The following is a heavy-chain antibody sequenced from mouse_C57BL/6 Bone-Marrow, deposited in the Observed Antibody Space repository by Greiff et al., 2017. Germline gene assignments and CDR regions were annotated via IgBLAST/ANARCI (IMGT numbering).Heavy chain of an antibody. Sequence: QVQLQQPGAELVRPGTSVKLSCKASGYTFTSYWLHWVKQRPGQGLEWIGVIDPSDSYTNYNQKFKGKAKLTVVTSTSTAYMQLRSLTSEDSAVYYCARDYGYDAGFAYWGQGTLVTVSA. J-gene: IGHJ3*01. CDR3: ARDYGYDAGFAY. V-gene: IGHV1-59*01. CDR1: GYTFTSYW. D-gene: IGHD2-2*01. CDR2: IDPSDSYT.